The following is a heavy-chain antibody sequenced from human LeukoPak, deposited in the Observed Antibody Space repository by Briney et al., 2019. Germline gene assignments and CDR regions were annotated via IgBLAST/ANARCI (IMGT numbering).Heavy chain of an antibody. CDR3: AKGSNRGVATIDY. D-gene: IGHD5-12*01. CDR2: ISYDGSNK. Sequence: PGRSLRLSCAASGFTFSSYGMHWVRQAPGTGLDWVAVISYDGSNKYYADSVKGRFTISRDNSKNTLFLQMNSLRAEDTAVYYCAKGSNRGVATIDYWGQGTLVTVSP. CDR1: GFTFSSYG. J-gene: IGHJ4*02. V-gene: IGHV3-30*18.